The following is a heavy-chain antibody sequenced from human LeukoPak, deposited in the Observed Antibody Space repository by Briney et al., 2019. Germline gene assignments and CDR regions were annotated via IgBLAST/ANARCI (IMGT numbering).Heavy chain of an antibody. CDR3: ARANNRFIMIFGVVKASGFDP. CDR1: GYSFTSYW. CDR2: IYPGDSDT. Sequence: GESLKISCKGSGYSFTSYWIGWVRQMPGKGLEWMGIIYPGDSDTRYSPSFQGQVTISADKSISTAYLQWSSLKASDTAMYYCARANNRFIMIFGVVKASGFDPWGQGTQVTVSS. V-gene: IGHV5-51*01. J-gene: IGHJ5*02. D-gene: IGHD3-3*01.